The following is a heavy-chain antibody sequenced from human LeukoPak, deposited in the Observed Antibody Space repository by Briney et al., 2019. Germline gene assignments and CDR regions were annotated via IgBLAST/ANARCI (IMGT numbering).Heavy chain of an antibody. CDR2: ISYDGSNK. J-gene: IGHJ4*02. Sequence: PGGSLRLSCAASGFTFSSYAMHWVRQAPGKGLEWVAVISYDGSNKYYADSVKGRFTISRDNSKNTLYLQMSSLRAEDTAVYYCARDARSIAAAGTKGRYFDYWGQGTLVTVSS. CDR1: GFTFSSYA. D-gene: IGHD6-13*01. CDR3: ARDARSIAAAGTKGRYFDY. V-gene: IGHV3-30-3*01.